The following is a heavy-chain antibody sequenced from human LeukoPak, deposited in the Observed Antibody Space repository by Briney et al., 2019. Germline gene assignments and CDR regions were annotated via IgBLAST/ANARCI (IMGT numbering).Heavy chain of an antibody. CDR2: ISYDGSNK. J-gene: IGHJ4*02. V-gene: IGHV3-30*18. Sequence: PGRSLRLSCAASGFTFSSYGMHWIRQAPGKGLEWVAVISYDGSNKYYADSVKGRFTISRDSSKNTLYLQMNSLRAEDTAVYYCAKAHFDYWGQGTLVTVSS. CDR1: GFTFSSYG. CDR3: AKAHFDY.